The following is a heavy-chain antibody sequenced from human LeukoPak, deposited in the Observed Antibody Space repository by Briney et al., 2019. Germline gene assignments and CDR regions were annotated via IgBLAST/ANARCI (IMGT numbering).Heavy chain of an antibody. D-gene: IGHD6-13*01. V-gene: IGHV3-23*01. J-gene: IGHJ3*02. CDR2: IGGSGGST. CDR1: GFTFSSYA. Sequence: PGGSLRLSCAASGFTFSSYAMSWVRQAPGKGLEWVSAIGGSGGSTYYADSVKGRFTISRDNSKNTLYLQMNSLRAEDTAVYYCAKDRPLAAAGRAYDAFDIWGQGTMVTVSS. CDR3: AKDRPLAAAGRAYDAFDI.